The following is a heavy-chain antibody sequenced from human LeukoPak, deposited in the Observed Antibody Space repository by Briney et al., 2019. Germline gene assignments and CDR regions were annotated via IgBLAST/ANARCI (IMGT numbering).Heavy chain of an antibody. Sequence: GGSLRLACAASGFTFSNNDMNWVRQAPGKGLEWVSSISGSSNYIYYADSVKGRFTISRDNAKNSLYLQMNSLRAEDTAVYYCAGDQTVDTAMDGGFDYWGQGTLVTVSS. CDR3: AGDQTVDTAMDGGFDY. D-gene: IGHD5-18*01. J-gene: IGHJ4*02. V-gene: IGHV3-21*01. CDR2: ISGSSNYI. CDR1: GFTFSNND.